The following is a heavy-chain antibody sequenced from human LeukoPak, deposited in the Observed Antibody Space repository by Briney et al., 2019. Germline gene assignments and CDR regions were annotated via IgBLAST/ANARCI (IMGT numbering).Heavy chain of an antibody. CDR3: TTRVTGDFGSYFDC. CDR1: GFTFSNAW. V-gene: IGHV3-15*01. CDR2: IKSKTDGGAT. D-gene: IGHD7-27*01. Sequence: PGGSLRLSCAASGFTFSNAWMSWIRQAPGKGLEWVGRIKSKTDGGATDYAAPVKGRFTISRDDSQNMLYLQMNSLKTEDTAVYYCTTRVTGDFGSYFDCWGQGTLVTVSS. J-gene: IGHJ4*02.